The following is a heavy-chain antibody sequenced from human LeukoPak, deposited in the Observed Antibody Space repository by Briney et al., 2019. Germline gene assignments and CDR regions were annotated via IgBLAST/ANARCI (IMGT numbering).Heavy chain of an antibody. Sequence: GESLKISCKGSGYSFTSYWIGWVRQMPGKGLEWMGIIYPGDSDTRYSPSFQGRVTISADKSISTAYLQWSSLKASDTAMYYCARINYYGSGSRGFDYWGQGTLVTVSS. CDR1: GYSFTSYW. CDR3: ARINYYGSGSRGFDY. CDR2: IYPGDSDT. J-gene: IGHJ4*02. D-gene: IGHD3-10*01. V-gene: IGHV5-51*01.